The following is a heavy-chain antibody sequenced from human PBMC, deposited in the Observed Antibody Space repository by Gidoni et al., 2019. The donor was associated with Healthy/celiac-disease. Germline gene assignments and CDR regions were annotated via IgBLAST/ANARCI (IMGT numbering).Heavy chain of an antibody. CDR2: IYYIGST. D-gene: IGHD6-19*01. CDR1: GGSISSSSYY. Sequence: QLQLQESGPGLVQPSETLSLHCPVSGGSISSSSYYWGWLRQPPGKGPAWIGSIYYIGSTYYNPSLKSRVTISVDTSKNQFSLKLSSVTAADTAVYYCAGSVAADAFDIWGQGTMVTVSS. J-gene: IGHJ3*02. CDR3: AGSVAADAFDI. V-gene: IGHV4-39*01.